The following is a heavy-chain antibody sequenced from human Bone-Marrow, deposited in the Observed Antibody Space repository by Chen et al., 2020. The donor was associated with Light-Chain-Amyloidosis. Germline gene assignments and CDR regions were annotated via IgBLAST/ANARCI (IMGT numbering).Heavy chain of an antibody. CDR2: IWYDGSNK. Sequence: XGGGVVQPGRSLRLSCAASGFTFSTHAMHWVRQAPGKGLEWVAFIWYDGSNKHYADSVKGRFTISRDNSKNTVXXXXXSLRXEDTAVYFCARDPRGSGFAFDYWGQGTLVTVSS. D-gene: IGHD3-10*01. CDR3: ARDPRGSGFAFDY. V-gene: IGHV3-33*01. J-gene: IGHJ4*02. CDR1: GFTFSTHA.